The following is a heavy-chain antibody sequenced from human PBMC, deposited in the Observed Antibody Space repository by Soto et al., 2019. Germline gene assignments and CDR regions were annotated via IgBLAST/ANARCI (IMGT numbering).Heavy chain of an antibody. CDR2: ISSTTNYI. V-gene: IGHV3-21*06. CDR1: GFTFTRYS. CDR3: ARESEDLTSNFDY. Sequence: GSLRLSGAASGFTFTRYSMNWVRQAPGKGLEWVSSISSTTNYIYYGDSMKVRFTISRDNAKNSLYLEMNSLRAEDTAVYYCARESEDLTSNFDYWGQGTMVTV. J-gene: IGHJ4*02.